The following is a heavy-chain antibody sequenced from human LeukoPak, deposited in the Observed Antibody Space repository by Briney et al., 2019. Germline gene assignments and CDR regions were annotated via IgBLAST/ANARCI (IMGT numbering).Heavy chain of an antibody. D-gene: IGHD6-19*01. Sequence: SETLSLTCAVSGYSISSGYYWGWIRQPPGKGLEWIGEINHSGSTNYNPSLKSRVTISVDTSKNQFSLKLSSVTAADTAVYYCARGPVAVAGTGGYFDYWGQGTLVTVSS. V-gene: IGHV4-38-2*01. CDR1: GYSISSGYY. CDR3: ARGPVAVAGTGGYFDY. CDR2: INHSGST. J-gene: IGHJ4*02.